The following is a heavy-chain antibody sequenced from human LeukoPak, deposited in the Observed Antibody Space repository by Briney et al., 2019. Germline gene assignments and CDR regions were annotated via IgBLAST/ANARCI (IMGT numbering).Heavy chain of an antibody. D-gene: IGHD6-19*01. V-gene: IGHV3-23*01. CDR3: AKGGSGWYGSDY. CDR2: ISGSGGST. J-gene: IGHJ4*02. Sequence: GGSLRLPCAASGFTFSSYAMSWVRQAPGKGLEWVSAISGSGGSTYYADSVKGRFTISRDNSKNTLYLQMNSLRAEDTAVYYCAKGGSGWYGSDYWGQGTLVTVSS. CDR1: GFTFSSYA.